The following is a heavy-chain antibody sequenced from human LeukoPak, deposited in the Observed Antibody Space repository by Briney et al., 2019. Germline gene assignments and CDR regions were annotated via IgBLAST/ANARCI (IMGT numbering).Heavy chain of an antibody. J-gene: IGHJ4*02. Sequence: SETLSLTCNASGGSMSTNYWSWIRQPPGKGLEWIGYIYYNGSTNYNPSLKSRVTISVDTSKSQFSLKLNSVTAADTAVYYCARGTTVLTYWGQGSLVTVSS. CDR2: IYYNGST. CDR3: ARGTTVLTY. D-gene: IGHD4-23*01. V-gene: IGHV4-59*01. CDR1: GGSMSTNY.